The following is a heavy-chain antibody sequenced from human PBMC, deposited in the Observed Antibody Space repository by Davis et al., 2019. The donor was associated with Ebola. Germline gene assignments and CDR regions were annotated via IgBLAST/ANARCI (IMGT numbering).Heavy chain of an antibody. V-gene: IGHV3-21*01. Sequence: GESLKISCAASGFTFSSYAMSWVRQAPGKGLEYVSSISSSNDNIYYADSVKGRFTISRDSAKSSLYLQMNSLRAEDTAVYYCAKDYGDLDYWGQGTLVTVSS. CDR1: GFTFSSYA. J-gene: IGHJ4*02. CDR2: ISSSNDNI. CDR3: AKDYGDLDY. D-gene: IGHD4-17*01.